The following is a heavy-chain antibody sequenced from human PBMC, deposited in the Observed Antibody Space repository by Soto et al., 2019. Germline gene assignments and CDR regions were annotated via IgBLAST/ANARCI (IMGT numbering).Heavy chain of an antibody. CDR2: ISDTGSSH. D-gene: IGHD2-2*01. CDR3: AKDRGGDCPDNSCYFGADY. CDR1: GFTFSSYG. Sequence: QTGGSLRLSCVGSGFTFSSYGMHWARQAPGKGLECVAVISDTGSSHYYAASVEGRFTISRENSKNTLSLHMDRLRVEDTAVYYCAKDRGGDCPDNSCYFGADYWGQGTPVTVSS. J-gene: IGHJ4*02. V-gene: IGHV3-30*18.